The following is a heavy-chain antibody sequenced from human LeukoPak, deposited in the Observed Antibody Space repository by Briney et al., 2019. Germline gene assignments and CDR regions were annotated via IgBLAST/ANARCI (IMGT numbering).Heavy chain of an antibody. D-gene: IGHD6-19*01. CDR1: GGSLSGYY. J-gene: IGHJ4*02. CDR3: ARQWLVSPLFDY. CDR2: INHSRST. V-gene: IGHV4-34*01. Sequence: SETLSLTCAAYGGSLSGYYWSWIRQPPGKGLEWIGEINHSRSTNYNPSLKSRVTISVDTSKNQLSLKLSSMTAADTAVYYCARQWLVSPLFDYWGQGTLVTVSS.